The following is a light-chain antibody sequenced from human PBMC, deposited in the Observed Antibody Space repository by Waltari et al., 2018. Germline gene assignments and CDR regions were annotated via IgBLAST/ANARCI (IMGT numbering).Light chain of an antibody. CDR2: WAS. CDR1: QSVLDISKNMNY. CDR3: QQYYIPPWT. Sequence: DIVMTQSPDSLAVSLGARATIFRKSTQSVLDISKNMNYLAWFQQRPGQPPQLLLYWASARDHGVPDRFRGSGSGTDFTLTISSLQAEDAAFYYCQQYYIPPWTFGQGTKVEI. J-gene: IGKJ1*01. V-gene: IGKV4-1*01.